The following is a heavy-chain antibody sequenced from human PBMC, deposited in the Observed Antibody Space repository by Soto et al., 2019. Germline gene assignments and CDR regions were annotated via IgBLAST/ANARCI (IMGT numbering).Heavy chain of an antibody. CDR1: GFTFSTGW. Sequence: GGSLRLSCAASGFTFSTGWMHWVRQTPEKGLVWVAVIWANGINKYYADSVRGRFTISRDSSKNTLDLQMNYLRAEDTALYYCVRERGPFDAFDIWGQGTMVTVS. J-gene: IGHJ3*02. V-gene: IGHV3-33*08. CDR2: IWANGINK. CDR3: VRERGPFDAFDI.